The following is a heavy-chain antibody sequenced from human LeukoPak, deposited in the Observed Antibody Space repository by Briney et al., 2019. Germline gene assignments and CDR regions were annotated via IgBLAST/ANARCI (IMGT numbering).Heavy chain of an antibody. D-gene: IGHD1/OR15-1a*01. V-gene: IGHV3-7*01. J-gene: IGHJ4*02. CDR3: ARLNNYFYC. CDR1: GFTFSSYW. Sequence: GGSLRLSCAASGFTFSSYWRSWVRQAPGEGLEWVARTNQDGSEKHYVDSVKGRFSISRDSAKNSLYLQMNSLRAEDTAVYYCARLNNYFYCWVQGTLVTVSS. CDR2: TNQDGSEK.